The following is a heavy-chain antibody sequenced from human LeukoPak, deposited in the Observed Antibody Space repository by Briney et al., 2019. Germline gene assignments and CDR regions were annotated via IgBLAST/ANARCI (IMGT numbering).Heavy chain of an antibody. Sequence: ASVKVSCKASGGTFSSYAISWVRQAPGQGLGWMGRIIPILGIANYAQKFQGRVTITADKSTSTAYMELSSLRSEDTAVYYCARDGGSYRLDYWGQGTLVTVSS. D-gene: IGHD1-26*01. J-gene: IGHJ4*02. CDR2: IIPILGIA. V-gene: IGHV1-69*04. CDR1: GGTFSSYA. CDR3: ARDGGSYRLDY.